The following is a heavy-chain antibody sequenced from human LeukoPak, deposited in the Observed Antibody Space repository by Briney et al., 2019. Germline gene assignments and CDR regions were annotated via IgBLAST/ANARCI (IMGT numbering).Heavy chain of an antibody. CDR2: IIPILGIA. CDR3: ARVRPPNSPISGVSIAARKGWFDP. D-gene: IGHD6-6*01. CDR1: GGTFSSYA. J-gene: IGHJ5*02. V-gene: IGHV1-69*04. Sequence: GASVKVSCKASGGTFSSYAISWVRQAPGQGLEWMGRIIPILGIANYAQKFQGRVTITADKSTSTAYMELSSLRSEDTAMYYCARVRPPNSPISGVSIAARKGWFDPWGQGTLVTVSS.